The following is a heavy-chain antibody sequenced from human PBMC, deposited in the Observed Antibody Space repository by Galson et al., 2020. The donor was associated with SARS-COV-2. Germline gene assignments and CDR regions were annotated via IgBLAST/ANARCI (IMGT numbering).Heavy chain of an antibody. CDR1: GFTFSSYA. CDR3: ASNYDILTGYYMGEYYGMDV. D-gene: IGHD3-9*01. J-gene: IGHJ6*02. V-gene: IGHV3-30-3*01. Sequence: TGGSLRLSCAASGFTFSSYAMHWVRQAPGKGLEWVAVISYDGSNKYYADSVKGRFTISRDNSKNTLYLQMNSLRAEDTAVYYCASNYDILTGYYMGEYYGMDVWGQGTTVTVSS. CDR2: ISYDGSNK.